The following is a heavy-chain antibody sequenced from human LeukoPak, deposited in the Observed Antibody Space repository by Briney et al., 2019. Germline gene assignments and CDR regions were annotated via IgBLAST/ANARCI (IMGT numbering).Heavy chain of an antibody. CDR3: ARAWSGTQYYFDY. Sequence: AGGSLRLSCAASGFTVSDSYMSWVRQAPGKGLEWVSVIYSGGSTYYADSVKGGFTISRDTSKNTLYLQMNSLRAEDTAVYYCARAWSGTQYYFDYWGQGTLVTVSS. J-gene: IGHJ4*02. CDR2: IYSGGST. V-gene: IGHV3-66*01. D-gene: IGHD3-3*01. CDR1: GFTVSDSY.